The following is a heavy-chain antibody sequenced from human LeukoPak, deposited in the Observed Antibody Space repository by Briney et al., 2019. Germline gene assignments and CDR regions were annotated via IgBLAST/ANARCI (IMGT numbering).Heavy chain of an antibody. Sequence: PGGSLRLSCTASGFTFNGYSMNWVRQAPGKGLEWVSSISTSSSYIYYADSVKGRFTISRDNAKNSLFLQMNSLRAEDTAVYFCARDKALNCWGQGTPVTVSS. CDR2: ISTSSSYI. V-gene: IGHV3-21*06. CDR1: GFTFNGYS. CDR3: ARDKALNC. J-gene: IGHJ4*02.